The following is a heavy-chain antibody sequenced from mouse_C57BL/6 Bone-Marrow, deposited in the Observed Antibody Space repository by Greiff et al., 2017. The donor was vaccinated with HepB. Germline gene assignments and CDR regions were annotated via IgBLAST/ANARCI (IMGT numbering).Heavy chain of an antibody. Sequence: QVQLQQPGAELVMPGASVKLSCKASGYTFTSYWMHWVQQRPGQGLEWIGEIDPSDSYTNYNQKFKGKSTLTVEKSSSTAYMQLSSLTSEGSAVYYCARPGVWGTGTTVTVSS. CDR1: GYTFTSYW. CDR3: ARPGV. J-gene: IGHJ1*03. V-gene: IGHV1-69*01. CDR2: IDPSDSYT.